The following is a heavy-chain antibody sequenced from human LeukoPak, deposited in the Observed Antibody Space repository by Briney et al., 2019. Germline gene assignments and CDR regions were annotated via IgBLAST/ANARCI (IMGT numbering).Heavy chain of an antibody. CDR3: ARGEYDILTGYDI. CDR2: IYYSGST. J-gene: IGHJ3*02. V-gene: IGHV4-59*01. Sequence: SETLSLTCTVSGASISSYYWSWIRQPPEKGLEWIGYIYYSGSTNYNPSLKSRVTISVDTSKNQFSLKLSSVTAADTAVYYCARGEYDILTGYDIWGQGTMVTVSS. CDR1: GASISSYY. D-gene: IGHD3-9*01.